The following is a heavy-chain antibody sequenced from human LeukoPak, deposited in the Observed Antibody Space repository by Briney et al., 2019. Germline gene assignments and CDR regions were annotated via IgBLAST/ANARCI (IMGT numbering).Heavy chain of an antibody. CDR1: GGSFSGYY. CDR3: ARARSRQLRYFDWSDKIDDAFDI. CDR2: INHSGST. J-gene: IGHJ3*02. Sequence: ASETLSLTCAVYGGSFSGYYWSWIRQPPGKGLEWIGEINHSGSTNYNPSLKSRVTISVDTSKNQSSLKLSSVTAADTAVYYCARARSRQLRYFDWSDKIDDAFDIWGQGTMVTVSS. V-gene: IGHV4-34*01. D-gene: IGHD3-9*01.